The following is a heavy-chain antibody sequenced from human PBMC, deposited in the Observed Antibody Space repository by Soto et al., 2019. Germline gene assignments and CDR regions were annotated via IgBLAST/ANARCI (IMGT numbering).Heavy chain of an antibody. Sequence: SETLSLTCAVSGDSISGSQWWSWVRLPPGKGLEWSGEISHTGTTNYNPSLKSRVTMSVDKPKNQFSLNLTSVTAADTAVYYCARVISSRDEDFDYWGQGTVVTVSS. D-gene: IGHD2-2*01. J-gene: IGHJ4*02. CDR3: ARVISSRDEDFDY. CDR1: GDSISGSQW. CDR2: ISHTGTT. V-gene: IGHV4-4*02.